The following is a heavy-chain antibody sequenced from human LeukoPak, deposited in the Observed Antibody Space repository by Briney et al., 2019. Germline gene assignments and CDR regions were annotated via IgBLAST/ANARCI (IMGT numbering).Heavy chain of an antibody. D-gene: IGHD3-9*01. CDR1: GGSFSGYY. J-gene: IGHJ5*02. V-gene: IGHV4-34*01. Sequence: SETLSLTCAVYGGSFSGYYWSWIRQPPGKGLEWIGEINHSGSTNYNPSLKSRVTISVDTSKNQFSLKLSSVTAADTAVYYCARCYDILTGYYPFDPWGQGTLVTVSS. CDR3: ARCYDILTGYYPFDP. CDR2: INHSGST.